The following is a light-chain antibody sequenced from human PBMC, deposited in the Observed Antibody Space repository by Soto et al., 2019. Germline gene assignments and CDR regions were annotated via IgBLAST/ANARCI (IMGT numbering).Light chain of an antibody. CDR2: SAS. J-gene: IGKJ4*01. Sequence: EVVMTQSPATLSVSPGERATLSCRASQSVSSNLVWYQQKPGQAPRLLIYSASTRATGIPARFSGTGSGTEFTLTISSLQSEDFAVYYCQHRSNWPPTFGGGTKVEIK. CDR3: QHRSNWPPT. CDR1: QSVSSN. V-gene: IGKV3-15*01.